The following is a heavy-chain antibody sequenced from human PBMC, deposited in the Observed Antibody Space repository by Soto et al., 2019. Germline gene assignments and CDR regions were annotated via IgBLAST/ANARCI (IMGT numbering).Heavy chain of an antibody. CDR3: ARAPTYSSSWLDY. D-gene: IGHD6-13*01. CDR2: IYASGTT. J-gene: IGHJ4*02. V-gene: IGHV4-4*07. CDR1: GGSISSYY. Sequence: SETLSLTCTVSGGSISSYYWSWIRQPAGKGLEWIGRIYASGTTYYNPSLKSRVTMSVDTSKNQFSLKLSSVTAADTAVYYCARAPTYSSSWLDYWGQGTLVTVSS.